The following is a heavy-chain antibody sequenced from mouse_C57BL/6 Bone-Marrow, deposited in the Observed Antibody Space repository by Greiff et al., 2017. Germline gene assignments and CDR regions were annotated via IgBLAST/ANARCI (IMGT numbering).Heavy chain of an antibody. CDR3: GTGNYGNDWDFGV. CDR1: GYSFTGYF. Sequence: VQLQQSGPELVKPGASVKISCKASGYSFTGYFMNWVKQSHGKSLEWIGRINPYNGDTFYNQKFKGKATLTVDKYSSTAHMELRSLTSEDAAADYCGTGNYGNDWDFGVRGTSITVT. D-gene: IGHD2-1*01. J-gene: IGHJ1*03. V-gene: IGHV1-20*01. CDR2: INPYNGDT.